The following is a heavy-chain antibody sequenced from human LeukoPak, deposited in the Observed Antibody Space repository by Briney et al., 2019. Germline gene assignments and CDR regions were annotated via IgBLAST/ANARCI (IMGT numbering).Heavy chain of an antibody. CDR3: ARIVVVYYFDY. J-gene: IGHJ4*02. Sequence: SETLSLTCTVSGGSISSYYWSWIRQPPGKGLEWIGYIYYSGSTNYNPSLKSRVTISVDTSKNQFSLKLSSVTAADTAVYYCARIVVVYYFDYWGQGTLVTVSS. V-gene: IGHV4-59*08. CDR1: GGSISSYY. D-gene: IGHD2-15*01. CDR2: IYYSGST.